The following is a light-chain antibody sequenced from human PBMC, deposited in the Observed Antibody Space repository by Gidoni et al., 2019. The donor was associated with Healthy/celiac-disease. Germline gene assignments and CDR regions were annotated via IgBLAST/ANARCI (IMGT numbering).Light chain of an antibody. CDR1: QSVSSSY. V-gene: IGKV3D-20*01. CDR2: DAS. CDR3: QQYGSSPQT. J-gene: IGKJ1*01. Sequence: EIVLTQSPATLSLSPGARATLSCGASQSVSSSYLAWYQQKPGLAPRLPIYDASSRATGIPDRFSGSGSGTDFTLTISRLEPEDFAVYYCQQYGSSPQTFGQGTKVEIK.